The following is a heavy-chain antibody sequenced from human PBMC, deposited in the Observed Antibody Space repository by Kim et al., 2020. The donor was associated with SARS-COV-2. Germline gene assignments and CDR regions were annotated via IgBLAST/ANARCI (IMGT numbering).Heavy chain of an antibody. CDR3: ARDRAPDCSSTSCYTWELLTGAYHYYYYLGV. CDR1: GYTFTSYA. Sequence: ASVKVSCKASGYTFTSYAMHWVRQAPGQRLEWMGWINAGNGNTKYSQKFQGRVTITRDTSASTAYMELSSLRSEDTAVYYCARDRAPDCSSTSCYTWELLTGAYHYYYYLGVWGKGTTGTVSS. CDR2: INAGNGNT. V-gene: IGHV1-3*01. J-gene: IGHJ6*03. D-gene: IGHD2-2*02.